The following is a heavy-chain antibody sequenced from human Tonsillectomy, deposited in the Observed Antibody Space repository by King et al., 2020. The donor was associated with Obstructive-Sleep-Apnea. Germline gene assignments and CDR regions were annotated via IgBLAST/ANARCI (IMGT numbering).Heavy chain of an antibody. Sequence: VQLVESGGGVVQPGGSLTLSCAASGFRFDDYSMHWVRQAPGKGLEWVSVITWDGRSTNYADSVKGRFTISRDNSKNSQYLQMNSLRSDDTALYYCAKDLEHSFSPRGFDSRGQGTLVTVSS. J-gene: IGHJ4*02. D-gene: IGHD5-18*01. CDR1: GFRFDDYS. CDR2: ITWDGRST. CDR3: AKDLEHSFSPRGFDS. V-gene: IGHV3-43*01.